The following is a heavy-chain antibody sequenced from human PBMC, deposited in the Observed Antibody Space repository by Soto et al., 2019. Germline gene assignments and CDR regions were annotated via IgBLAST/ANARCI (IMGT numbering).Heavy chain of an antibody. CDR1: GGSFSGYY. J-gene: IGHJ5*02. Sequence: TLSLTCAVYGGSFSGYYWSWIRQPPGKGLEWIGEINHSGSTNYNPSLKSRVTISVDTSKNQFSLKLSSVTAADTAVYYCARGRIVVVVAARYNWFDPWGQGTLVTVSS. D-gene: IGHD2-15*01. V-gene: IGHV4-34*01. CDR2: INHSGST. CDR3: ARGRIVVVVAARYNWFDP.